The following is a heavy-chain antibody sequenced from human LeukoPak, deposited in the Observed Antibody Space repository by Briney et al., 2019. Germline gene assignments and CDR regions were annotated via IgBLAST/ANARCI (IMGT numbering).Heavy chain of an antibody. CDR2: IYYSGST. Sequence: SETLSLTCTVSGGSISSGDYYWSWIRQPPGKGLEWIGYIYYSGSTYYNPPLKSRVTISVDTSKNQFSLKLSSVTAADTAVYYCARDGVEGLDYWGQGTLVTVSS. CDR3: ARDGVEGLDY. J-gene: IGHJ4*02. CDR1: GGSISSGDYY. V-gene: IGHV4-30-4*01. D-gene: IGHD3-3*01.